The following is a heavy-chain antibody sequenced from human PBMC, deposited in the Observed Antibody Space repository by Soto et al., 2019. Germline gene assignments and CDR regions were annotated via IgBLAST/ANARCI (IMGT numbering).Heavy chain of an antibody. Sequence: HPGGSLRLSCAASGFTFSSYGMHWVRQAPGKGLEWVSVISGSGGSTYYADSVKGRFTISRDNSKNTLYLQMNSLRAEDTAVYYCAKDLGYRSFCSGGSCYSFDYWGQGTLVTVSS. CDR3: AKDLGYRSFCSGGSCYSFDY. CDR1: GFTFSSYG. D-gene: IGHD2-15*01. V-gene: IGHV3-23*01. CDR2: ISGSGGST. J-gene: IGHJ4*02.